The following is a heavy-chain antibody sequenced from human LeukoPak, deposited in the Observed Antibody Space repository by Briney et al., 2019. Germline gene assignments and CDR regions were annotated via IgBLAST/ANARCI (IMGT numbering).Heavy chain of an antibody. Sequence: PGGSLRLTCTTSQFTFSNYDVNWVRQAPGKGLEWISFICSSTIQYADSVTGRFTISRDNAKNSLYLQMNSLTTEDTAVYYCARVSRANCDHWGQGTLVTVSS. J-gene: IGHJ5*02. V-gene: IGHV3-48*03. D-gene: IGHD4/OR15-4a*01. CDR1: QFTFSNYD. CDR3: ARVSRANCDH. CDR2: ICSSTI.